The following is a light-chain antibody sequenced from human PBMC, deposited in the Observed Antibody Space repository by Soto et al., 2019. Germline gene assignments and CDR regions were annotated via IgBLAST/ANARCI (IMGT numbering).Light chain of an antibody. CDR1: SSDVGGYKY. CDR2: DVS. J-gene: IGLJ1*01. V-gene: IGLV2-14*01. Sequence: QSVLTQPASVSGSPGQSITLSCTGTSSDVGGYKYVSWYQQHPGKAPKLLIYDVSNRPSGVSNRFSGSKSGNTASLTISGLQAEDEADYYCSSYSSSSTTYVFGTGTKVHVL. CDR3: SSYSSSSTTYV.